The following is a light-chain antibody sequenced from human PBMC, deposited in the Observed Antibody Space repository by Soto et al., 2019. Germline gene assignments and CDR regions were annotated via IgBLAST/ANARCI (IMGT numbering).Light chain of an antibody. Sequence: IVLTQSPGTLSLSPGDRATLSCRASQTISSVYLAWYQHKPGQAPRLLIYGASNRATGISARFSGRGSGTEFTLTISSLEPEDFAVYFCQQYQVSLTFGGGTTVEI. CDR3: QQYQVSLT. J-gene: IGKJ4*01. V-gene: IGKV3-20*01. CDR2: GAS. CDR1: QTISSVY.